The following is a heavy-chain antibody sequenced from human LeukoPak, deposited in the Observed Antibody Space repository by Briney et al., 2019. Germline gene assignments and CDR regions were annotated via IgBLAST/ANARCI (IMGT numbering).Heavy chain of an antibody. Sequence: GGSLRLSCAASGFTFSSYSMNWVRQAPGKGLEWVSSISSSSSYIYYANSVKGRFTISRDNSKNMVFLQMGSLRAEDMAVYYCARARRDCSGGTCFSYCFDNWGQGTLVTVSP. J-gene: IGHJ4*02. V-gene: IGHV3-21*06. CDR3: ARARRDCSGGTCFSYCFDN. D-gene: IGHD2-15*01. CDR2: ISSSSSYI. CDR1: GFTFSSYS.